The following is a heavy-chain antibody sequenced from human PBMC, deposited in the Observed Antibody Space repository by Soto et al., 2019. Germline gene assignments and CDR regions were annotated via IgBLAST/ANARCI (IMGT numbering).Heavy chain of an antibody. V-gene: IGHV3-53*04. CDR3: ARGSSGYGYDAFDI. Sequence: GGSLRLSCAASGFTVSSNYMSWVRQAPGKGLEWVSLIYGDGSTYYADSVKGRFTISRHNSKNTPHLQMNSLTTEDTAVFYCARGSSGYGYDAFDIWGQGTMVTVSS. CDR2: IYGDGST. D-gene: IGHD5-12*01. CDR1: GFTVSSNY. J-gene: IGHJ3*02.